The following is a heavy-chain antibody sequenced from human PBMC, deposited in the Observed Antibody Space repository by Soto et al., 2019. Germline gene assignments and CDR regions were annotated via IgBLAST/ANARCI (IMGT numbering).Heavy chain of an antibody. D-gene: IGHD6-25*01. J-gene: IGHJ4*02. CDR3: ARRSTALFDY. V-gene: IGHV4-39*01. CDR2: IYYSGST. Sequence: SETLSLTCTVSGGSISSSSYYWGWIRQPPGKGLEWIGSIYYSGSTYYNPSLKSRVTISVDTSKNQFSLKLSSVTAADTAVYYCARRSTALFDYWGQGTLVTV. CDR1: GGSISSSSYY.